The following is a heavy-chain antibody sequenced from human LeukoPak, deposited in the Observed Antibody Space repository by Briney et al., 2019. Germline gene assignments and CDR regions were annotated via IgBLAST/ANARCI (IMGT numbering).Heavy chain of an antibody. CDR1: GFTFSSYS. CDR2: ISSSSSTI. J-gene: IGHJ3*02. Sequence: GGSLRLSCAASGFTFSSYSMNWVRQAPGKGLEWVSYISSSSSTIYYADSVKGRFTISRDNAKNSLYLQMNSLRAEDTAVYYCARDLMGRVVVMGNDAFDIWGQGTMVTVSS. D-gene: IGHD3-22*01. V-gene: IGHV3-48*04. CDR3: ARDLMGRVVVMGNDAFDI.